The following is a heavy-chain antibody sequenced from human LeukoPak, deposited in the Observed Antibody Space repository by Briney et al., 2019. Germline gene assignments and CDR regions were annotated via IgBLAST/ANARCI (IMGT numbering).Heavy chain of an antibody. CDR1: GFTFSSYA. CDR3: ARDKMVRIQLWPTYDYYYYGMDV. J-gene: IGHJ6*02. CDR2: ISYDGSNK. Sequence: GRSLRLSCAASGFTFSSYAMHWVRQAPGKGLEWVAVISYDGSNKYYADSVKGRFTISRDNSKNTLYLQMNSLRAEDTAVYYCARDKMVRIQLWPTYDYYYYGMDVWGQGTTVTVSS. V-gene: IGHV3-30-3*01. D-gene: IGHD5-18*01.